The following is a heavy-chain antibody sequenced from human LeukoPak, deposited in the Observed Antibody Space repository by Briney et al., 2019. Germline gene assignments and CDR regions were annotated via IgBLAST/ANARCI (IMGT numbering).Heavy chain of an antibody. J-gene: IGHJ4*02. CDR1: GGSISSYY. CDR2: IYNSGRT. Sequence: SETLSLTGTVSGGSISSYYWSWLRRPPGKGREGVGRIYNSGRTNYKPSLKSGVTISVETCKNEFSLKRSLVTAAEAAVYYCAREGRPSGAYVNYWGQGTLVTVSS. V-gene: IGHV4-4*08. D-gene: IGHD5-12*01. CDR3: AREGRPSGAYVNY.